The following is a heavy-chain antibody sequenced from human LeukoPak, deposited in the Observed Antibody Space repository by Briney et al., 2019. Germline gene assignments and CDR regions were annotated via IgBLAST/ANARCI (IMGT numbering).Heavy chain of an antibody. CDR1: GFTFSSYG. D-gene: IGHD4-17*01. V-gene: IGHV3-30*02. J-gene: IGHJ5*02. CDR2: IRHDGSNK. CDR3: VKDVTVTNNNWFDP. Sequence: GGSLRLSCAASGFTFSSYGMHWVRQAPGKGLEWVAFIRHDGSNKYYADSVKGRFTISRDNSKNTLYLQMNSLRAEDTAVYYCVKDVTVTNNNWFDPWGQGTLVTVSS.